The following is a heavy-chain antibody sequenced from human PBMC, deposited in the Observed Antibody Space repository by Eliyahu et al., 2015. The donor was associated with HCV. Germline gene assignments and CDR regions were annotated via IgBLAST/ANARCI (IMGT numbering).Heavy chain of an antibody. J-gene: IGHJ4*02. Sequence: EVQLVQSGAVVKKXGDSLRXSCKGSGYSFTSYWIGWVRQKPGKGLEWMGIIYPDDSDTRYSPSFQGQVTISADKYVSTAYLQWSTLKASVTAMYYCARRLDYGDFGWGQGTLVTVSS. CDR3: ARRLDYGDFG. D-gene: IGHD4-17*01. CDR2: IYPDDSDT. CDR1: GYSFTSYW. V-gene: IGHV5-51*01.